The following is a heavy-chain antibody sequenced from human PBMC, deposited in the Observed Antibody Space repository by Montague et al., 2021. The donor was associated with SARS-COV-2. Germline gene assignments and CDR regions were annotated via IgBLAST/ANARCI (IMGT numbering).Heavy chain of an antibody. CDR2: INHSGST. D-gene: IGHD3-22*01. Sequence: SETLSLTCTVSGDSISIYYWSWIRQPPGKGLEWIGEINHSGSTNYNPSLRSRVTISVDTSKNQFSLKLSAVTAADTAVYYCARGAPTISMILVVMTGAGWYFDLWGRGTLVTVSS. CDR3: ARGAPTISMILVVMTGAGWYFDL. J-gene: IGHJ2*01. V-gene: IGHV4-34*01. CDR1: GDSISIYY.